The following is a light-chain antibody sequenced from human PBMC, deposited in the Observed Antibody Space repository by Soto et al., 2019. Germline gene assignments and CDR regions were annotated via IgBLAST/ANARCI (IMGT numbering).Light chain of an antibody. J-gene: IGKJ4*01. V-gene: IGKV3-20*01. CDR1: QTIGSTY. CDR3: QQYANSPRLT. CDR2: GTS. Sequence: EIVLTQSPGTLSLSPGETATLSCRAIQTIGSTYLAWYQQKPGQAPRLLIFGTSSRATGIPDRFSGSGSGTDFTLSISRLEPEDFAVYYCQQYANSPRLTFGGGTKVDIK.